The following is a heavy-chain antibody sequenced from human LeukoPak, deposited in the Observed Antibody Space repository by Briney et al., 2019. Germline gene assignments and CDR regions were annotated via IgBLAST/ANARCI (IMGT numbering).Heavy chain of an antibody. J-gene: IGHJ5*02. CDR1: GYSFTSYW. Sequence: GESLKISCKGSGYSFTSYWIGWVRQMPGKGLEWMGIIYPGDSDTRYSPSFQGQVTISADKSISTAYLQWSSLKASDTAMYYCARLSSPGYYCSGSRLGGFDPWGQGTLVTVSS. D-gene: IGHD3-10*01. CDR3: ARLSSPGYYCSGSRLGGFDP. CDR2: IYPGDSDT. V-gene: IGHV5-51*01.